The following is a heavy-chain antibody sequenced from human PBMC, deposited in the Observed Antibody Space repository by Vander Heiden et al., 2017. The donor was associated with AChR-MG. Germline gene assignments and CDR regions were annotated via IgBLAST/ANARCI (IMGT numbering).Heavy chain of an antibody. CDR2: ISSTSSFI. J-gene: IGHJ4*02. Sequence: EVQLVESGGGLVKPGGSLRLSCVASGFTFRLHGMTWVRPGPGKGLKFVSSISSTSSFIYYADSVKGRFTISRDNAKNSVFLQMNNLRDEDTGVYYCAREGDVTFRQGDYWGQGTLFTVSS. CDR3: AREGDVTFRQGDY. V-gene: IGHV3-21*01. CDR1: GFTFRLHG. D-gene: IGHD4-4*01.